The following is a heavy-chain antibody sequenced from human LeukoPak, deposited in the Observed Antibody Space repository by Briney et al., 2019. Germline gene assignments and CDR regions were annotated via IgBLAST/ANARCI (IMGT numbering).Heavy chain of an antibody. CDR3: ARHSGGYSSSTYFDY. CDR1: GGSFSGYY. D-gene: IGHD6-13*01. CDR2: INHSGST. Sequence: PSETLSLTCAVYGGSFSGYYWSWIRQPPGKGLEWIGEINHSGSTNYNPSLKSRVTISVDTSKNQFSLKLSSVTAADTAVYYCARHSGGYSSSTYFDYWGQGTLVTVSS. J-gene: IGHJ4*02. V-gene: IGHV4-34*01.